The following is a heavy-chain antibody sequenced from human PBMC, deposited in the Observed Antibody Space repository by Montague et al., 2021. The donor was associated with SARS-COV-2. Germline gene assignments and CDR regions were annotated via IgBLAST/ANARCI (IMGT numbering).Heavy chain of an antibody. CDR1: GDSVSSNNAA. Sequence: CAISGDSVSSNNAAWNWIRQSPSRGLEWLGRTCYRSEWYFDYAISLRGRITINPDTSKNQFSLQLDSVTPDDTAVYYCARYSYSGTYFGLNDAFDIWGQGTLVTVSS. D-gene: IGHD1-26*01. V-gene: IGHV6-1*01. CDR3: ARYSYSGTYFGLNDAFDI. J-gene: IGHJ3*02. CDR2: TCYRSEWYF.